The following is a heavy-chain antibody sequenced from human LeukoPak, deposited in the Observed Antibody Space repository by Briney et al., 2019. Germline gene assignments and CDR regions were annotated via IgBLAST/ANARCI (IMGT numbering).Heavy chain of an antibody. J-gene: IGHJ6*02. V-gene: IGHV3-11*01. CDR3: ARGRPGEGVDV. CDR2: ISNSGRTI. D-gene: IGHD4-17*01. CDR1: GFTFSDDY. Sequence: KPRGSLRRTQAAAGFTFSDDYMSWIRLDPGKGLEWVSYISNSGRTIYYIDSVKGRSTVSRDNAKNSLHLQMSSPRAEDTAVYYCARGRPGEGVDVWGLGTTVTVSS.